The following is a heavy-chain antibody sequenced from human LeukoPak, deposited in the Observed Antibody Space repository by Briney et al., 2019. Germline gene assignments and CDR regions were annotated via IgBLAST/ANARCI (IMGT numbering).Heavy chain of an antibody. J-gene: IGHJ4*02. CDR2: INHSGST. D-gene: IGHD4-23*01. Sequence: GSLRLSCAASGFTFSNAWMSWVRQAPGKGLEWIGEINHSGSTKYNPSLKSRVTISVDTSQNQFSLNLSSMTAADTAVYYCARGSNSVAYWGQGTLVTVSS. CDR1: GFTFSNAW. CDR3: ARGSNSVAY. V-gene: IGHV4-34*01.